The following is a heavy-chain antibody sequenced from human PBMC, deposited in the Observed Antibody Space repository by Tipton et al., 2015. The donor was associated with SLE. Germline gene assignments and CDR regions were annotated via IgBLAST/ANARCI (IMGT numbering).Heavy chain of an antibody. CDR1: GFTYNSYV. CDR2: ISSSGYNT. D-gene: IGHD4-17*01. Sequence: SLRLSCAASGFTYNSYVMSWVRQAPGKGLEWVSSISSSGYNTYYAESVKGRFTISRDNAKNSLYLQMNSLRAEDTAVYYCAREATVTRGTLDYWGQGTLVTVSS. V-gene: IGHV3-21*01. CDR3: AREATVTRGTLDY. J-gene: IGHJ4*02.